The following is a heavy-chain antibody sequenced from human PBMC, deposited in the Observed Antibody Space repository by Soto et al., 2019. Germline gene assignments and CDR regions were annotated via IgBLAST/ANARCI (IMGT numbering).Heavy chain of an antibody. D-gene: IGHD6-13*01. Sequence: ASVKVSCKVSGYTLTELSMHWVRQAPGKGLEWMGGFDPEDGETIYAQKFQGRVTMTEDTSTDTAYMELSSLRSEDTAVYYCATGYSRPDAFDIWGQGTMVTVSS. CDR2: FDPEDGET. CDR1: GYTLTELS. J-gene: IGHJ3*02. V-gene: IGHV1-24*01. CDR3: ATGYSRPDAFDI.